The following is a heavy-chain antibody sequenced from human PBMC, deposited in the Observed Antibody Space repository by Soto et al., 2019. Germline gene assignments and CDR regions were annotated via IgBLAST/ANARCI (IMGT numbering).Heavy chain of an antibody. V-gene: IGHV2-5*02. CDR1: GFSLSTSGVG. J-gene: IGHJ1*01. CDR2: IYWDDDK. D-gene: IGHD3-22*01. Sequence: QITLKESGPTLVKPTQPLTLTCTFSGFSLSTSGVGVGWIRQPPGKALEWLALIYWDDDKRYSPSLKSRLTITKDTSKNQVVLTMTNMYPVDTATYYCAHLTYYYDSSGYYSRAEYFQHWGQGTLVTVSS. CDR3: AHLTYYYDSSGYYSRAEYFQH.